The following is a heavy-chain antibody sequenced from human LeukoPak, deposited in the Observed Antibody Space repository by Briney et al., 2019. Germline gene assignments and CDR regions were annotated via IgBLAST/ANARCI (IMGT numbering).Heavy chain of an antibody. D-gene: IGHD3-10*01. Sequence: SETLSLTCAVYGGSFSGYYWSWIRQPPGKGLEWIGEINHSGSTNYNPSLKSRVTISVDTSKNQFSLKLSSVTAADTAVYYCARGKSITMALGGEDYWGQGTLVTVSS. CDR2: INHSGST. CDR1: GGSFSGYY. V-gene: IGHV4-34*01. J-gene: IGHJ4*02. CDR3: ARGKSITMALGGEDY.